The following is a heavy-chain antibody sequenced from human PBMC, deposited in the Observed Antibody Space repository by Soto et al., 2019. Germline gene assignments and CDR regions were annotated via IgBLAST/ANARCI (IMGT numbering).Heavy chain of an antibody. CDR2: SIPIFGTT. J-gene: IGHJ5*02. CDR1: GGTFSSYA. Sequence: QVQLVQSGAEVKKPGSSVKVSCKASGGTFSSYAISWVRQAPGLGLEWMGGSIPIFGTTNYAQKFQGRVTITADESTSTAYMELRSLRSEDTAVYYWARKVVVAATTWFDPWGQGTLVTVSS. CDR3: ARKVVVAATTWFDP. D-gene: IGHD2-15*01. V-gene: IGHV1-69*01.